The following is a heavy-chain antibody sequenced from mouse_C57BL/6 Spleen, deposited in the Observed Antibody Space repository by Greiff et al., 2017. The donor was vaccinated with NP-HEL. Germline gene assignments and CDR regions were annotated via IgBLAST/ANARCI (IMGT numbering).Heavy chain of an antibody. CDR1: GYTFTDYE. Sequence: QVQLQQSGAELVRPGASVTLSCKASGYTFTDYEMHWVKQTPVHGLEWIGAIDPETGGTAYNQKFKGKAILTADKSSSTAYMELRSLTSEDSAVYYCTREGSSLYYAMDYWGQGTSVTVSS. D-gene: IGHD1-1*01. CDR3: TREGSSLYYAMDY. J-gene: IGHJ4*01. CDR2: IDPETGGT. V-gene: IGHV1-15*01.